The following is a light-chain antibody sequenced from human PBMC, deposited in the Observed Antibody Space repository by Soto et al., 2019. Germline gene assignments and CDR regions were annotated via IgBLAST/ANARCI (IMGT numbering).Light chain of an antibody. Sequence: QSALTQPRSVSGSPGLSVTISCTGTSSDVGGYNYVSWYQQHPGKAPKLVIYDVSKRPSGVPDRFSGSKSGNTASLTISGLQAEDEADYYCCSYAGNSLWVFGGGTKVTVL. CDR3: CSYAGNSLWV. CDR2: DVS. J-gene: IGLJ3*02. V-gene: IGLV2-11*01. CDR1: SSDVGGYNY.